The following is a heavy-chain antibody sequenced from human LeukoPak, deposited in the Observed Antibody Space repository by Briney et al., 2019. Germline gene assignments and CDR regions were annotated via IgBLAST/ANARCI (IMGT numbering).Heavy chain of an antibody. V-gene: IGHV3-23*01. CDR3: AKLLNYYGSGSYLYYFDY. J-gene: IGHJ4*02. Sequence: GGSLRLSCAAPGFTFSSYAMSWVRQAPGKGLEWVSAISGSGGSTYYADSVKGRFTISRDNSKNTLYLQMNSLRAEDTAVYYCAKLLNYYGSGSYLYYFDYWGQGTLVTVSS. D-gene: IGHD3-10*01. CDR1: GFTFSSYA. CDR2: ISGSGGST.